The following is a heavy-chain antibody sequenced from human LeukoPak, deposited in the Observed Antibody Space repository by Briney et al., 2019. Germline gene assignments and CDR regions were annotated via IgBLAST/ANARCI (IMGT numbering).Heavy chain of an antibody. J-gene: IGHJ4*02. Sequence: GGSLRLSCAASGFTFSSYSMNWVRQAPGKGLEWVSSISSSSSYIYYADSVKRRFTISRDNAKNSLYLQMNSLRAEDTAVYYCARDAGVVPVGYWGQGTLVTVSS. CDR3: ARDAGVVPVGY. V-gene: IGHV3-21*01. CDR1: GFTFSSYS. D-gene: IGHD2-2*01. CDR2: ISSSSSYI.